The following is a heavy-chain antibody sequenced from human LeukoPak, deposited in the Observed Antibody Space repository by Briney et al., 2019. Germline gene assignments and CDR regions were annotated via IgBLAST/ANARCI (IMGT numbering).Heavy chain of an antibody. CDR2: INPHTGVT. CDR1: GYTFTGYY. V-gene: IGHV1-2*02. D-gene: IGHD4-11*01. CDR3: ARDYSDYNSFDY. Sequence: ASVTVSCKASGYTFTGYYMHWVRQAPGQGLEWMGWINPHTGVTNYAQNFQGRVTMTRDTSITTAYMELSRLRSDDTAVYYCARDYSDYNSFDYWGQGTLVTVSS. J-gene: IGHJ4*02.